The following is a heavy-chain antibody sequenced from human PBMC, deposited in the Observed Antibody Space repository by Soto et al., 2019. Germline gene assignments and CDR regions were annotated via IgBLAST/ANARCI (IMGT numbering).Heavy chain of an antibody. V-gene: IGHV1-69*13. D-gene: IGHD4-17*01. CDR3: ARGGDYQPYYYYGMDV. CDR1: GGTFSSYA. Sequence: SVKVSCKASGGTFSSYAISWVRQAPGQGLEWMGGTIPIFGTANYAQKFQGRVTITADESTSTAYMELSSLRSEDTAVYYCARGGDYQPYYYYGMDVWGQGTTVTVSS. CDR2: TIPIFGTA. J-gene: IGHJ6*02.